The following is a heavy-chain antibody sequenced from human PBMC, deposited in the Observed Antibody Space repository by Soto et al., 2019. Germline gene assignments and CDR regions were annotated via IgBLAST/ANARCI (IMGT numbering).Heavy chain of an antibody. Sequence: GGSLSLACAASGFTFSSSTMHWVRQAPGKGLGWLALVSCDGDNXYYTDSVKVRFSVSRDNSKNTLYLQMNRLRPEDTAVYYCARDVPYYDTSNYYYCYFDYWGHGTLVTVSS. CDR3: ARDVPYYDTSNYYYCYFDY. CDR2: VSCDGDNX. V-gene: IGHV3-30-3*01. CDR1: GFTFSSST. J-gene: IGHJ4*01. D-gene: IGHD3-22*01.